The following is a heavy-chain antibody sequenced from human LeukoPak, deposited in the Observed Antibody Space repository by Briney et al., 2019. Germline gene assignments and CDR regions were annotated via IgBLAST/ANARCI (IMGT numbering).Heavy chain of an antibody. J-gene: IGHJ4*02. V-gene: IGHV3-66*01. CDR3: ARAPYSTSWYVDY. Sequence: GGSLRLSCAASGFTVSTNYMTWVRQAPGKGLEWVSSIYSGGSTYYADSVKGRFTISRDNSKNTLYLQMNSLRAEDTAVYYCARAPYSTSWYVDYWGQGTLVTVSS. D-gene: IGHD6-13*01. CDR1: GFTVSTNY. CDR2: IYSGGST.